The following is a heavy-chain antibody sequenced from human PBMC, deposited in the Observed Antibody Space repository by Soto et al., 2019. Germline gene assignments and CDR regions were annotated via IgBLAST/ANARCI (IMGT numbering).Heavy chain of an antibody. CDR3: AKEPSIAVAGMSDY. CDR1: GFTFDDYA. V-gene: IGHV3-9*01. CDR2: ISWNSGSI. D-gene: IGHD6-19*01. Sequence: EVQLVESGGGLVQPGRSLRLSCAASGFTFDDYATHWVRQAPGKGLEWVSGISWNSGSIGYADSVKGRFTISRDNAKNSLYLQMNSLRAEDTALYYCAKEPSIAVAGMSDYWGQGTLVTVSS. J-gene: IGHJ4*02.